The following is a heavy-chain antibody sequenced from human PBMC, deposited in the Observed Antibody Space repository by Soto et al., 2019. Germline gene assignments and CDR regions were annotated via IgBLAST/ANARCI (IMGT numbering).Heavy chain of an antibody. V-gene: IGHV1-18*01. D-gene: IGHD3-3*01. CDR3: ARDRGYDFWSGSAPLDY. CDR1: GYTFTSYG. CDR2: ISAYNGNT. Sequence: ASVKVSCRXSGYTFTSYGISWVRQAPGQGLEWMGWISAYNGNTNYAQKLQGRVTMTTDTSTSTAYMELRSLRSDDTAVYYCARDRGYDFWSGSAPLDYWGQGTLVTVSS. J-gene: IGHJ4*02.